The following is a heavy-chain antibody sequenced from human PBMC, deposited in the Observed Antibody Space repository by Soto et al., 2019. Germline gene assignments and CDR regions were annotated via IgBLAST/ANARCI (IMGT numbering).Heavy chain of an antibody. CDR3: ARDGYGDSFDY. CDR2: IKQDGSEK. CDR1: GFTFSSYC. Sequence: GGSLRLSCAASGFTFSSYCMSWVRQAPGKGLEWVANIKQDGSEKYYVDSVKGRFTISRDNAKNSLYLQMNSLRAEDTAVYYCARDGYGDSFDYWGQGTLVTVSS. D-gene: IGHD4-17*01. J-gene: IGHJ4*02. V-gene: IGHV3-7*01.